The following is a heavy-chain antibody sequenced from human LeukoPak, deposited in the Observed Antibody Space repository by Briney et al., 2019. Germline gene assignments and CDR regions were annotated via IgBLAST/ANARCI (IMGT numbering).Heavy chain of an antibody. J-gene: IGHJ3*02. CDR3: ARVGYCSGGSCYSVVGAFDI. V-gene: IGHV4-4*07. CDR2: IYTSGST. D-gene: IGHD2-15*01. Sequence: SETLSLTCTVSGGSISGYYWSWIRQPAGKGLEWIGRIYTSGSTNYNPSLKSRVTMSVDTSKNQFSLKLSSVTAADTAVYYCARVGYCSGGSCYSVVGAFDIWGQGTMVTVSS. CDR1: GGSISGYY.